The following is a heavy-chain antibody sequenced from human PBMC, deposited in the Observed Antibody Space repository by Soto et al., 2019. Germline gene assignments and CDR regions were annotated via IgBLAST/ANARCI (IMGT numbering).Heavy chain of an antibody. CDR3: VRGRYGSEIH. CDR1: GFIVSSNY. V-gene: IGHV3-53*04. D-gene: IGHD3-10*01. J-gene: IGHJ4*02. Sequence: EVRLVESGGGLVQPGGSLRLSCAASGFIVSSNYMTWVRQAPGKGLEWVSLLYNGGATHYAASVKGRFTISSHSSQNTMFLQMTRRRTEHTATYYCVRGRYGSEIHWGQGTKVTVSS. CDR2: LYNGGAT.